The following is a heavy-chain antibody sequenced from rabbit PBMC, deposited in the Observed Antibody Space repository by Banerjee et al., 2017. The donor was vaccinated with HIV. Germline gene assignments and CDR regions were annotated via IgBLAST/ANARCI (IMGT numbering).Heavy chain of an antibody. CDR2: IYAGSSGAS. Sequence: QEQLEESGGDLVKPEGSLTLTCTASGFSFSSSYYMSWVRQAPGKGLEWIGTIYAGSSGASYYASWAKGRFTISKTSSTTVTLQMTSLTAADTATYFCARDPHADGAGVSYDLWGQGTLVTIS. J-gene: IGHJ3*01. V-gene: IGHV1S45*01. D-gene: IGHD8-1*01. CDR3: ARDPHADGAGVSYDL. CDR1: GFSFSSSYY.